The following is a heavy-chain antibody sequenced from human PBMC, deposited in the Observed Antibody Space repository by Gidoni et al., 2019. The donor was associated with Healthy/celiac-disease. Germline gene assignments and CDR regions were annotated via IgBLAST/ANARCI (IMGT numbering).Heavy chain of an antibody. V-gene: IGHV4-38-2*02. CDR2: IYHSGST. J-gene: IGHJ5*02. D-gene: IGHD3-3*01. Sequence: QVQLQESGPGLVKPSETLSLTCAVSGYSISSGYYWGWIRQPPGKGLEWIGSIYHSGSTYYNPSLKSRVTISVDTSKNQFSLKLSSVTAADTAVYYCARDNTPWGFGHNWFDPWGQGTLVTVSS. CDR3: ARDNTPWGFGHNWFDP. CDR1: GYSISSGYY.